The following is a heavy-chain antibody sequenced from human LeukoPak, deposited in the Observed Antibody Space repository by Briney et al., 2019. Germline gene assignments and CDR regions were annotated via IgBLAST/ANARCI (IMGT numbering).Heavy chain of an antibody. CDR1: GDSVSSNSTA. D-gene: IGHD5-24*01. Sequence: SQTLSLTCAISGDSVSSNSTACRWSRQSPSRGLEWLGRIYYRSKWYNDYALSVKSRITINPDTSKNQFSLQLNSVTAEDTAVYYCVRGGQGDGYSADEAFDFWGQGIVVTVSS. CDR3: VRGGQGDGYSADEAFDF. J-gene: IGHJ3*01. V-gene: IGHV6-1*01. CDR2: IYYRSKWYN.